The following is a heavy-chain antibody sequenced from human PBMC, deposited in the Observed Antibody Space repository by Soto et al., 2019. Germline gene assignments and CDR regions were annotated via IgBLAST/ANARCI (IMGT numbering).Heavy chain of an antibody. CDR2: ISYDGSNK. CDR1: GFTFSTHG. Sequence: QVQLVESGGGVVQPGMSLRLSCAASGFTFSTHGMHWVRQAPGKGLEWVAVISYDGSNKYYADSVKGRFTISRDNSKDTLYLQMNTLRAEDTAVYYCAKCGIGVVNNYMDVWGKGTTVTVSS. D-gene: IGHD3-3*01. CDR3: AKCGIGVVNNYMDV. V-gene: IGHV3-30*18. J-gene: IGHJ6*03.